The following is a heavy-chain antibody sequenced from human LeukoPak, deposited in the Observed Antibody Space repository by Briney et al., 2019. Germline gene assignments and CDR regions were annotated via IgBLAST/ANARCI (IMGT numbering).Heavy chain of an antibody. D-gene: IGHD5-24*01. J-gene: IGHJ3*02. CDR1: GYSFTSYW. CDR3: ARLMLEMATITAFDI. CDR2: IYPGDSDT. Sequence: GESLKISCQGSGYSFTSYWIGWVRQMPGKGLEWMGIIYPGDSDTRYSPSFQGQVTISADKSISTAYLQWSSLKASDTAMYYCARLMLEMATITAFDIWGQGTMVTVSS. V-gene: IGHV5-51*01.